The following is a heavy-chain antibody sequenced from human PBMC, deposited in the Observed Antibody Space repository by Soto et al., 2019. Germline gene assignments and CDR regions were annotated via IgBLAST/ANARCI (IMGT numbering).Heavy chain of an antibody. CDR3: ASGGNWFDP. D-gene: IGHD3-16*01. CDR2: MYYNGNI. Sequence: SETLSLTCNVSGGSISNYYWTWVRQSPEKGLEWIGYMYYNGNINYNPSLKSRVTISIDTSKNQFSLTLKSVTAADTAVYYCASGGNWFDPWGQGVLVTVS. V-gene: IGHV4-59*01. CDR1: GGSISNYY. J-gene: IGHJ5*02.